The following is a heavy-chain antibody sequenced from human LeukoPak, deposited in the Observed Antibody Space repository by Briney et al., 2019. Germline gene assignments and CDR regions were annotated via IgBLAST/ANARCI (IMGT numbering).Heavy chain of an antibody. J-gene: IGHJ5*02. CDR2: INQHGGDI. Sequence: GGSLRLSCEASGFTFSTSTMHWVRQAPGKGLEWVANINQHGGDIHYVDSVKGRFTISRDNSKNTLYLQMNSLRAEDTAVYFCAKDDYYDSSGDPNWFDPWGQGTLVTVSS. CDR3: AKDDYYDSSGDPNWFDP. CDR1: GFTFSTST. D-gene: IGHD3-22*01. V-gene: IGHV3-7*01.